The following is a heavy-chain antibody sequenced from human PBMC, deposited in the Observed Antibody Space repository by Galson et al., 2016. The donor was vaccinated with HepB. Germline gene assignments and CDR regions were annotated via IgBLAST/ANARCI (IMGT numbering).Heavy chain of an antibody. CDR2: IDDNGANI. V-gene: IGHV3-23*01. CDR3: VRDFDY. J-gene: IGHJ4*02. Sequence: SLRLSCAASGFTFSRYEMNWVRQAPGKGLEWVSVIDDNGANIYYADSVKGRFTISRDNSDNTLSLQMNRLRAEDTARYYCVRDFDYWGRGTQVTVSS. CDR1: GFTFSRYE.